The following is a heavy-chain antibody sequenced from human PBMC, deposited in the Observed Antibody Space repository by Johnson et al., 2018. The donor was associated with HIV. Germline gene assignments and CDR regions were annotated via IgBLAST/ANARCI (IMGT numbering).Heavy chain of an antibody. V-gene: IGHV3-30-3*02. Sequence: QEQLVESGGGLVKPGGSLRLSCAASGFTFSSYAMHWVRQAPGKGLEWVAVISYDGSNKYYADSVKGRFTISRDNSKNTLYLQMNSLRAEDTAVYYCAKIPAALPLDAFDIWGQGTMVTVSS. D-gene: IGHD2-2*01. J-gene: IGHJ3*02. CDR1: GFTFSSYA. CDR2: ISYDGSNK. CDR3: AKIPAALPLDAFDI.